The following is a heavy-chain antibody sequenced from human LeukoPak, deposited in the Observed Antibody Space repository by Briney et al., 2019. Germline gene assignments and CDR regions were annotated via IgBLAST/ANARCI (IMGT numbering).Heavy chain of an antibody. CDR1: GFTFSSYW. V-gene: IGHV3-7*03. D-gene: IGHD4-17*01. CDR3: ARGKMTTVNPLRY. CDR2: IKQDGSEK. J-gene: IGHJ4*02. Sequence: GGSLRLSCAASGFTFSSYWMSWVRQAPGKGLEWVANIKQDGSEKYYVDSVKGRFTISRDNAKNSLYLQMNSLRAEDTAVYYCARGKMTTVNPLRYWGQGTLVTVSS.